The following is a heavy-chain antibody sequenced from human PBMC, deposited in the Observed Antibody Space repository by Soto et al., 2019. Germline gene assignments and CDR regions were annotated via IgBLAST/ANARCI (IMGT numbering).Heavy chain of an antibody. CDR3: AKTYYSDSSGYLDVSFLDY. J-gene: IGHJ4*02. D-gene: IGHD3-22*01. CDR2: IGYDGSNK. V-gene: IGHV3-33*06. CDR1: GFTFSRYG. Sequence: HPGGSLRLSCAASGFTFSRYGMHWARQAPGKGLEWVAVIGYDGSNKYYADSVKGRFTISRDNSKNTLYLQMNSLRAEDTAVYYCAKTYYSDSSGYLDVSFLDYWGQGTLVTVSS.